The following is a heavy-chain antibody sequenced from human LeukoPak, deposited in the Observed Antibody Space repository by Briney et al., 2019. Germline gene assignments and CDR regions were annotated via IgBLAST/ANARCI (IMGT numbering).Heavy chain of an antibody. CDR3: ARVGYSSGADY. D-gene: IGHD6-19*01. CDR1: GGSVSSGGYY. J-gene: IGHJ4*02. CDR2: IYYSGST. V-gene: IGHV4-31*03. Sequence: SETLSLTCTVSGGSVSSGGYYWSWIRQHPGKGLEWIGYIYYSGSTYYNPSLKSRVTISVDTSKNQFSLKLSSVTAADTAVYYCARVGYSSGADYWGQGTLVTVSS.